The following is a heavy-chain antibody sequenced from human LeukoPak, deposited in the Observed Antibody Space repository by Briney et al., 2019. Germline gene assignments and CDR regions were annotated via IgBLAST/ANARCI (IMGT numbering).Heavy chain of an antibody. J-gene: IGHJ5*02. CDR2: INPSSGGT. CDR1: GYSFTAYY. CDR3: ARASVITGSTETFDP. Sequence: ASVKVSCKASGYSFTAYYMHWVRQAPGQGLEWMGWINPSSGGTNYAQKFQGRVTMTRDTSIRTAYMELSRLRSDDTAVYYRARASVITGSTETFDPWGQGTLVTVSS. V-gene: IGHV1-2*02. D-gene: IGHD1-20*01.